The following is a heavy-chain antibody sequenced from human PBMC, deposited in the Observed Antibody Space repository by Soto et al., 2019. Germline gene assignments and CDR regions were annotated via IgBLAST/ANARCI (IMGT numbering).Heavy chain of an antibody. J-gene: IGHJ4*02. CDR3: ARTFYSSGWPYYFDY. CDR2: IFSNDEK. D-gene: IGHD6-19*01. Sequence: QVTLKESGPVLVKPTETLTLTCTVSGFSLSNARMGVSWIRQPPGKALEWLAHIFSNDEKSYSTSLKSRLTICKDTSKSQVVLTMTNMDPVDTATYYCARTFYSSGWPYYFDYWGQGTLVTVSS. CDR1: GFSLSNARMG. V-gene: IGHV2-26*01.